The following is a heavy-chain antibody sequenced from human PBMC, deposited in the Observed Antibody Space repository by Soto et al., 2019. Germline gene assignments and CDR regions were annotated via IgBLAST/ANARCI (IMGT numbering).Heavy chain of an antibody. Sequence: GGSLRLSCAASGFICSSYDMSGVRQAPGKGLEWVSTILVDGRTFYVDSVKGRFTISRDSSQNTVYLQMNSLTAGDTAVYYCVRTTYFSDSSGYTRCFDYWGQGTLVTVSS. CDR2: ILVDGRT. V-gene: IGHV3-23*01. D-gene: IGHD3-22*01. J-gene: IGHJ4*02. CDR1: GFICSSYD. CDR3: VRTTYFSDSSGYTRCFDY.